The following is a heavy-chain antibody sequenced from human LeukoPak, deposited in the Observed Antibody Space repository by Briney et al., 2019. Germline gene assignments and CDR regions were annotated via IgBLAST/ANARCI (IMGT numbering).Heavy chain of an antibody. V-gene: IGHV3-20*01. CDR1: GFTFDDYG. CDR3: ARRGYGSGSYEYYYYYYMDV. Sequence: GGSLRLSCAASGFTFDDYGMSWVRQAPGKGLEWVSSINWNGGSTGYADSVKGRFTISRDNAKNSLYLQMNSLRAEDTALYHCARRGYGSGSYEYYYYYYMDVWGKGTTVTASS. D-gene: IGHD3-10*01. J-gene: IGHJ6*03. CDR2: INWNGGST.